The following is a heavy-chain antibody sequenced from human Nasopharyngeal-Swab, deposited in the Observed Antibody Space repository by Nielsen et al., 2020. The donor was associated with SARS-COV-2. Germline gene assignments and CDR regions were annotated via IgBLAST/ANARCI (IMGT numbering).Heavy chain of an antibody. CDR1: GFTFSSYS. V-gene: IGHV3-21*01. D-gene: IGHD3-10*01. J-gene: IGHJ4*02. Sequence: GESLKISCAASGFTFSSYSMNWVRQAPGKGLEWVSSISSSSSYIYYADSVKGRFTISRDNAKNSLYLQMNSLRAEDTAVYYYARAAPGSGSSSDYWGQGTLVTVSS. CDR2: ISSSSSYI. CDR3: ARAAPGSGSSSDY.